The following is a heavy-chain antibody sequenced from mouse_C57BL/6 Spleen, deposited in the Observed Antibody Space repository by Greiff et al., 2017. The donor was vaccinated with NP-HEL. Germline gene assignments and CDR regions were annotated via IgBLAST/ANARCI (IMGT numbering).Heavy chain of an antibody. Sequence: QVTLKESGPGILQSSQTLSLTCSFSGFSLSTSGMGVSWIRQPSGKGLEWLAHIYWDDDKRYNPSLKSRLTISKDTSRNQVFLKITSVDTADTATYYCARRVYYGSSYVGAMDYWGQGTSVTVSS. J-gene: IGHJ4*01. CDR2: IYWDDDK. CDR1: GFSLSTSGMG. CDR3: ARRVYYGSSYVGAMDY. D-gene: IGHD1-1*01. V-gene: IGHV8-12*01.